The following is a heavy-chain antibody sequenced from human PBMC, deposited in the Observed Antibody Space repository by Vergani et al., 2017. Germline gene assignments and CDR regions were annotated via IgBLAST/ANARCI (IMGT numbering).Heavy chain of an antibody. D-gene: IGHD4-23*01. CDR2: IYYSGST. CDR3: ARERGGLGYFDY. Sequence: QVQLQESGPGLVKPSETLSLTCTVSGGSISSYYWSWIRQPPGKGLEWIGYIYYSGSTNYNPSLKSRVTISVDTSKNQFSLKLSSVTAADTAVYYCARERGGLGYFDYWGQGTLVTVSS. J-gene: IGHJ4*02. V-gene: IGHV4-59*01. CDR1: GGSISSYY.